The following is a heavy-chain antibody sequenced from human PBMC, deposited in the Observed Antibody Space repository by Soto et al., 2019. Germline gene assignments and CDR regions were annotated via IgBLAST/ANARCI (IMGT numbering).Heavy chain of an antibody. V-gene: IGHV1-69*01. J-gene: IGHJ6*02. D-gene: IGHD3-10*01. CDR3: AKHTMVRGVIPRPYYYYGMDV. CDR2: IIPIFGTA. Sequence: QVQLVQSGAEVKKPGSSVKVSCKASGGTFSSYAISWVRQAPGQGLEWMGGIIPIFGTANYAQKFQGRVTITADESTSTAYMELSSLRSEDTAVYYCAKHTMVRGVIPRPYYYYGMDVWGQGTTVTVSS. CDR1: GGTFSSYA.